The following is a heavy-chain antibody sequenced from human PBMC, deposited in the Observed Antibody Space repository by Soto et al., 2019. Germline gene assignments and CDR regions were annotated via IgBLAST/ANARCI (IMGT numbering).Heavy chain of an antibody. V-gene: IGHV1-69*08. D-gene: IGHD2-21*02. Sequence: QVQLVQSGAEVKRPGSSINISCKASGGTFSIYTVSWVRQAPGPGLEWMGRFIPMIGTANYAQNFQGRVTVSEDNPAPTAYMELSSLTPQDTALYYRARVDVTLAPERRGAFDLWGQGTAVTVSP. J-gene: IGHJ3*01. CDR3: ARVDVTLAPERRGAFDL. CDR2: FIPMIGTA. CDR1: GGTFSIYT.